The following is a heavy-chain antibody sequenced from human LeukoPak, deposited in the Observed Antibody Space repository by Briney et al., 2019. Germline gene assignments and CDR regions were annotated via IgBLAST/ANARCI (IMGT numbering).Heavy chain of an antibody. D-gene: IGHD2-15*01. Sequence: PSETLSLTCAVYGGSFSGYYWSWNRQPPGKGLEWIGEINHSGSTNYNPSLKSRVTISVDTSKNQFSLKLSSVTAADTAVYYCARDCSGTYYYYYYGMDVWGQGTTVTVSS. CDR2: INHSGST. J-gene: IGHJ6*02. CDR3: ARDCSGTYYYYYYGMDV. V-gene: IGHV4-34*01. CDR1: GGSFSGYY.